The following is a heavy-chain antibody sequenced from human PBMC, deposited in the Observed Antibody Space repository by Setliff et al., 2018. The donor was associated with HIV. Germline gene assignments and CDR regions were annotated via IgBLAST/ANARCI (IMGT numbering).Heavy chain of an antibody. CDR3: ARDKGYYYMDV. V-gene: IGHV4-4*07. CDR1: GGSISSYY. CDR2: INTSGST. Sequence: SETLSLTCTVSGGSISSYYWSWIRQPAGKGLEWIGRINTSGSTNYNPSLRSRITISVDTSDNQFSLRLSSVTAADTAVYYCARDKGYYYMDVWGKGITVTVSS. J-gene: IGHJ6*03.